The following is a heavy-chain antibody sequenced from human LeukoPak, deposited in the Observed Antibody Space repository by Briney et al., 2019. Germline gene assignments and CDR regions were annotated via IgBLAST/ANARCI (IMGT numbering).Heavy chain of an antibody. J-gene: IGHJ6*03. CDR2: ISSSSSTI. Sequence: GGSLRLSCAASGFTFSRNSMNWVRQAPGKGLEWVSYISSSSSTIYQADSVKGRFTISRDNAKNSLYLQMNSLRAVDTAVYYCARSRHYYYMDVWGKGTTVTVSS. CDR1: GFTFSRNS. CDR3: ARSRHYYYMDV. V-gene: IGHV3-48*01.